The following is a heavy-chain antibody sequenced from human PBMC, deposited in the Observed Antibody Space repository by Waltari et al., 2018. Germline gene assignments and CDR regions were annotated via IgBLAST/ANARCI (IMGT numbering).Heavy chain of an antibody. V-gene: IGHV1-69-2*01. D-gene: IGHD2-15*01. CDR2: VDPEDGET. Sequence: EVQLVQSGAEVKKAGATVKISCKVSGYTFTDNYIHWVQQAPGKGLEWMGFVDPEDGETMYAERFQGRVTIIADTSSDTVYMELTSLRSEDTAVFYCAKTPFRATRTPVFDYWGQGTLVTVSS. CDR3: AKTPFRATRTPVFDY. CDR1: GYTFTDNY. J-gene: IGHJ4*02.